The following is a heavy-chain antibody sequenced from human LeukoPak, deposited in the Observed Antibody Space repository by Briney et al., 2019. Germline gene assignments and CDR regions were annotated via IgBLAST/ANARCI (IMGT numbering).Heavy chain of an antibody. CDR2: ISYDGSNK. CDR1: GFTFTSYA. V-gene: IGHV3-30-3*01. Sequence: GGSLRLSCAASGFTFTSYAMHWVRQAPGKGLEWVAVISYDGSNKYYADSVKGRFTISRDNSKSTLSLLMNSLRAEDTAVYFCARDRSSDWHFDFWGPGTPVTVSS. D-gene: IGHD6-19*01. CDR3: ARDRSSDWHFDF. J-gene: IGHJ4*02.